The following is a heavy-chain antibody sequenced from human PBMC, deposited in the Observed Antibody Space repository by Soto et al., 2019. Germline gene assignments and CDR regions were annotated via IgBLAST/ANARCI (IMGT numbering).Heavy chain of an antibody. V-gene: IGHV4-61*08. CDR1: GGSVSSGGSY. CDR2: ISYSGST. CDR3: ARLHVMGTANYYYYYGMDV. Sequence: QVQLQESGPGLVKPSETLSLTCTVSGGSVSSGGSYWSWIRQPPEKGLEWIGYISYSGSTNYNPSLKSRVTISVDTSKNQFSLKLRSVTAADTALYYCARLHVMGTANYYYYYGMDVWGQGSTVTVSS. D-gene: IGHD1-7*01. J-gene: IGHJ6*02.